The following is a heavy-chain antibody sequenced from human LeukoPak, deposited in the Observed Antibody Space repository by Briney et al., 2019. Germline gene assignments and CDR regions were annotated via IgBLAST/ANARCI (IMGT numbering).Heavy chain of an antibody. CDR1: GGSFSGYY. D-gene: IGHD6-19*01. CDR3: ARGRRGITEAAAARRKYSSGWYGDY. V-gene: IGHV4-34*01. J-gene: IGHJ4*02. Sequence: SETLSLTCAVYGGSFSGYYWSWIRQPPGKGLEWNGEINHSGSTNYNPSLKSRVTISVDTSKNQFSLKLSSVTAADTAVYYCARGRRGITEAAAARRKYSSGWYGDYWGQGTLVTVSS. CDR2: INHSGST.